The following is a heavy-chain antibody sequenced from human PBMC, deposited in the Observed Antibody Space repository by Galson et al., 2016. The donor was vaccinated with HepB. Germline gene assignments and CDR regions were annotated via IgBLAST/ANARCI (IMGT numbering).Heavy chain of an antibody. J-gene: IGHJ3*02. V-gene: IGHV4-31*03. Sequence: TLSLTCTVSGGSISSGSYYWNWIRQHPGKGLEYIGYVYYTGTTYYNPSLKSRVTISVDTSKNQFSLKLNSVAAADPAVYYCAREVQYCSSSSFTFAFGIWGQGTMVTVSS. CDR1: GGSISSGSYY. CDR2: VYYTGTT. D-gene: IGHD2-2*01. CDR3: AREVQYCSSSSFTFAFGI.